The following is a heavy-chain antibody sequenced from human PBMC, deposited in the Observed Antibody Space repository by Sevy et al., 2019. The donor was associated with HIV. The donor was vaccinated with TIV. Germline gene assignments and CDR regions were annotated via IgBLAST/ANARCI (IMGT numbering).Heavy chain of an antibody. CDR2: INQIGSEK. D-gene: IGHD1-7*01. Sequence: GGSLRLSCAASGFTFSNYWMSWVRQAPGKGLECVANINQIGSEKYYLDSVKGRFIVSEDNAKNSLYLQMNRLSAEESAVYYCAREQKTGPKHDYFDSWGQGTLVTVSS. J-gene: IGHJ4*02. CDR3: AREQKTGPKHDYFDS. V-gene: IGHV3-7*01. CDR1: GFTFSNYW.